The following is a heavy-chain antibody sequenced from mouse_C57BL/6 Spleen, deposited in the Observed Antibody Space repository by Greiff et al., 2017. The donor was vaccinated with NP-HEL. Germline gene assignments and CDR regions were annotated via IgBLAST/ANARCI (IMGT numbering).Heavy chain of an antibody. CDR2: IYPGSGST. CDR3: ARKEGDYSNAGAWFAY. J-gene: IGHJ3*01. D-gene: IGHD2-5*01. V-gene: IGHV1-55*01. Sequence: QVQLQQPGAELVKPGASVKMSCKASGYTFTSYWITWVKQRPGQGLEWIGDIYPGSGSTNYNEKFKSKATLTVDTSSSTAYMQLSSLTSEDSAVYYCARKEGDYSNAGAWFAYWGQGTLVTVSA. CDR1: GYTFTSYW.